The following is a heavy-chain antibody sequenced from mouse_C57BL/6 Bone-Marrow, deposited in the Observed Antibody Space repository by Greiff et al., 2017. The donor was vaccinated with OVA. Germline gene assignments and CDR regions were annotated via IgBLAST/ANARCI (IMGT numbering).Heavy chain of an antibody. CDR1: GYTFTSYW. D-gene: IGHD1-1*01. V-gene: IGHV1-69*01. CDR3: AIVYGSSFRGAMDY. CDR2: IDPSDSYT. Sequence: VQLQQPGAELVMPGASVKLSCKASGYTFTSYWMHWVQQRPGLGLEWIGEIDPSDSYTNYNQKFKGKSTLTVDKSSSTAYMQLSSLTSEDSAVYFCAIVYGSSFRGAMDYWGQGTSVTVSS. J-gene: IGHJ4*01.